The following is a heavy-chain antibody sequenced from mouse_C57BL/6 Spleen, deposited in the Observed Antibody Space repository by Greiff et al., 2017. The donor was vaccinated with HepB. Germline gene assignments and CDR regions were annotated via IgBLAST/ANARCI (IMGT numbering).Heavy chain of an antibody. CDR1: GYTFTSYW. J-gene: IGHJ3*01. CDR3: ARPGYDEVPLAY. Sequence: QVQLQQPGAELVKPGASVKLSCKASGYTFTSYWMHWVKQRPGQGLEWIGMIHPNSGSTNYNEKFKSKATLTVDKSSSTAYMQLSSLTSEDSAVYYCARPGYDEVPLAYWGQGTLVTVSA. D-gene: IGHD2-2*01. V-gene: IGHV1-64*01. CDR2: IHPNSGST.